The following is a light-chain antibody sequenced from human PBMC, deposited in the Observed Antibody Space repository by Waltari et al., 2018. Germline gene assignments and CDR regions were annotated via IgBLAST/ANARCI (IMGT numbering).Light chain of an antibody. Sequence: EIVMTQSPATLSVSPGENATLSCRASQSVTSNLAWYQQKPGQAPRLLIYGASTRATGIPARFSGSGSGTEFTLTISSLQSEDFAVYYCQQYNNWPPVLTFGGGTKVEIK. V-gene: IGKV3-15*01. CDR1: QSVTSN. CDR2: GAS. CDR3: QQYNNWPPVLT. J-gene: IGKJ4*01.